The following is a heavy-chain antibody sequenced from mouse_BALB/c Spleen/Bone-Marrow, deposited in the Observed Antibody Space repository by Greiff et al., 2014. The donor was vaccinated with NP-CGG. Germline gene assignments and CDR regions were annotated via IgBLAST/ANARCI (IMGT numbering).Heavy chain of an antibody. V-gene: IGHV1-80*01. CDR1: GYAFSSYW. CDR2: IYPGDGDT. CDR3: ARGGRLTGYYFDY. J-gene: IGHJ2*01. D-gene: IGHD4-1*01. Sequence: VQLQHSGAELVRPGSSVKISCKASGYAFSSYWMNWVKQRPGQGLEWIGQIYPGDGDTNYNGNFKDKATLTTDKSSTTAYMQLSSLTSEDSAVYFCARGGRLTGYYFDYWGQGTTLTVSS.